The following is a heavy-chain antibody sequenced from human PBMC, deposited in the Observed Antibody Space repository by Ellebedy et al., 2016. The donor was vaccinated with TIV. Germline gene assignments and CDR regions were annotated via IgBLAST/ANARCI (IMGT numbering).Heavy chain of an antibody. J-gene: IGHJ4*02. CDR1: GDSISRYY. CDR3: ARGHSYAYTFDF. V-gene: IGHV4-4*07. CDR2: IHPTRTT. Sequence: MPSETLSLTCSVSGDSISRYYWSWVRQPAGKGLEWIGRIHPTRTTDYTPSLKGRVTLSADTSKTQFSLKFTSVSAADTAVYYCARGHSYAYTFDFWGQGILVTVSS. D-gene: IGHD3-16*01.